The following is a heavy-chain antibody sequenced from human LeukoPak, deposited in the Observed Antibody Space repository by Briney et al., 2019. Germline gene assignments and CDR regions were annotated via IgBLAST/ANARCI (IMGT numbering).Heavy chain of an antibody. CDR3: AREDADY. V-gene: IGHV4-59*01. CDR2: IYSSGST. CDR1: GVSISNYY. Sequence: SENLSLTRPCSGVSISNYYWNSIRQPPGKGLEWIGYIYSSGSTNYNPPLKSRVTISLDTSKNQFSLKLSSVTPADTAVYYCAREDADYWGQGTLVTVSS. J-gene: IGHJ4*02.